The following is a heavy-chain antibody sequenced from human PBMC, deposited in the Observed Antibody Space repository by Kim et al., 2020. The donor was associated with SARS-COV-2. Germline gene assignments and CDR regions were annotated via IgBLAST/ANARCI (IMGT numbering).Heavy chain of an antibody. Sequence: GGSLRLSCAASGFTFSSTWMHWVRQAPGGGLVWVSRINSDGTTTNYADSVKGRFSISRDNAKNTLYLQMTSLRAEDTAIYYCARPLYDYVWGTYWDQGTLVTVSS. CDR1: GFTFSSTW. D-gene: IGHD3-16*01. CDR3: ARPLYDYVWGTY. J-gene: IGHJ4*02. CDR2: INSDGTTT. V-gene: IGHV3-74*01.